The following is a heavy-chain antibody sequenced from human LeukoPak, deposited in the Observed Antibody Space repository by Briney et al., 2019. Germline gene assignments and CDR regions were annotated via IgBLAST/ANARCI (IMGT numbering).Heavy chain of an antibody. Sequence: PSETLSLTCTVSGGSISSSSYYWGWIRQPPGKGLEWIGYIYYSGSTYYNPSLKSRVTISVDTSKNQFSLKLSSVTAADTAVYYCARAITYYDILTGYYPGSWFDPWGQGTLVTVSS. V-gene: IGHV4-30-4*08. CDR1: GGSISSSSYY. CDR2: IYYSGST. J-gene: IGHJ5*02. CDR3: ARAITYYDILTGYYPGSWFDP. D-gene: IGHD3-9*01.